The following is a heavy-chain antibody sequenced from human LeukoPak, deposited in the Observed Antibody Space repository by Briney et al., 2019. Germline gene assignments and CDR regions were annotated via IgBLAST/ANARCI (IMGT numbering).Heavy chain of an antibody. V-gene: IGHV3-7*01. CDR3: ARGGAPGFYFDY. CDR1: GFTFSSYW. J-gene: IGHJ4*02. D-gene: IGHD3-10*01. CDR2: IKQDVSEK. Sequence: GGSLRLSCAASGFTFSSYWMSWVRQAPGKGLVWVANIKQDVSEKYYVDFVKGRFTISRDNAKNALYLQMNSLRAEDTAVYYCARGGAPGFYFDYWGQGTLVAVSS.